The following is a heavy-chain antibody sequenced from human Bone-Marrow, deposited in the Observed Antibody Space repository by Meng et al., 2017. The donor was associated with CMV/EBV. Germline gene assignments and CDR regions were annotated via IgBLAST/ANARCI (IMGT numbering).Heavy chain of an antibody. J-gene: IGHJ4*02. CDR2: MNPNGRDT. CDR3: ARVRVGCSSSSCYSDH. Sequence: ASVKVSCKASGGTFSSYAISWVRQAPGQGLEWMGRMNPNGRDTRYAQKFQGRVTMTTDTSISAAYMEMNSLGSDDTAVFYCARVRVGCSSSSCYSDHWGQGTRVTGSS. CDR1: GGTFSSYA. V-gene: IGHV1-2*06. D-gene: IGHD2-2*01.